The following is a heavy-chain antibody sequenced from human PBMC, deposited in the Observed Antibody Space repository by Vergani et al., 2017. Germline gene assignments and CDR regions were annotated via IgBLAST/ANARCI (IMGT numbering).Heavy chain of an antibody. V-gene: IGHV1-18*01. CDR3: ARGAYSSGWYAGYYFDY. CDR1: GYTFTSYG. D-gene: IGHD6-19*01. CDR2: ISAYNGNT. Sequence: QVQLVQSGAEVKKPGASVKVSCKASGYTFTSYGISWVRQATGQGLEWMGWISAYNGNTNYAQKLQGRVTMNTDTSTSTAYMELRSLRSEDTAVYYCARGAYSSGWYAGYYFDYWGQGTLVTVSS. J-gene: IGHJ4*02.